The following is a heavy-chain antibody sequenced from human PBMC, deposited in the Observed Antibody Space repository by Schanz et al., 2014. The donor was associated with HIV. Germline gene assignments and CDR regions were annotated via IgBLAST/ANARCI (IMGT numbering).Heavy chain of an antibody. J-gene: IGHJ6*02. CDR3: ASLETGATYYYYYYMDV. D-gene: IGHD7-27*01. Sequence: VQLLDSGGGLVQPGGSLRLSCAASGFTFSSYAMSWVRQAPGKGLEWVAILWFDGSIDYYVDSVKGRFTISRDNAKNTLYLQMNSLRAEDTAVYYCASLETGATYYYYYYMDVWGQGTTVTVSS. CDR1: GFTFSSYA. V-gene: IGHV3-33*08. CDR2: LWFDGSID.